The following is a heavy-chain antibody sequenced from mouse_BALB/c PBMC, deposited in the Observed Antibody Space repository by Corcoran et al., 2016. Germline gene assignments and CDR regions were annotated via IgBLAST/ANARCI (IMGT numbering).Heavy chain of an antibody. CDR2: INPYNDGT. D-gene: IGHD2-1*01. Sequence: EVQLQQSGPELVKPGASVKMSCKASGYTFTSYVMHWVKQKPGQGLEWIGYINPYNDGTKYNEKFKGKATLTSDKSSSTAYMELSSLTSEDSAVYYCARGGIYYGNLYAMDYGGQGTSVTVSS. V-gene: IGHV1S136*01. CDR3: ARGGIYYGNLYAMDY. CDR1: GYTFTSYV. J-gene: IGHJ4*01.